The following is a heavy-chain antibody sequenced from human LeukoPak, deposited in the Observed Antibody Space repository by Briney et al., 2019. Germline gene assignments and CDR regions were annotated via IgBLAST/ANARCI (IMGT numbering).Heavy chain of an antibody. CDR1: GFTFTDAW. J-gene: IGHJ4*02. Sequence: GGSLRLSCAASGFTFTDAWMNWVRQAPGKGLEWVGRIKSTTDGGTTDYAAPVKGRFTISRDDSKNTLYLQMNTLRIEDTAVYYCTTDLGDFWGQGTLVTVSS. CDR3: TTDLGDF. V-gene: IGHV3-15*07. D-gene: IGHD7-27*01. CDR2: IKSTTDGGTT.